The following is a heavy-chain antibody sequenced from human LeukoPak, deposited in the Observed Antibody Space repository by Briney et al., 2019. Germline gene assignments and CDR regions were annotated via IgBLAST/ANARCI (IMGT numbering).Heavy chain of an antibody. V-gene: IGHV3-23*01. J-gene: IGHJ4*02. Sequence: GGSLRLSCTASKFTFSNYGMQWVRQAPGKGLEWVAAMSESGSSTWYADSVKGRLTISRDNSKNTLFLQMNSLRAEDTAVYYCAKDLYDSSGSRYDYWGQGTLVTVSS. CDR3: AKDLYDSSGSRYDY. CDR1: KFTFSNYG. D-gene: IGHD3-22*01. CDR2: MSESGSST.